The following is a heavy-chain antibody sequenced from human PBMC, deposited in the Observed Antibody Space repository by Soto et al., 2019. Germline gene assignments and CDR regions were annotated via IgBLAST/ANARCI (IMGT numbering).Heavy chain of an antibody. Sequence: EVQLLESGGGLVQPGGSLSLSCAASGFTFRSYAMSWVRQAPVKGLEWFSAISGSGGSTYYADSVKGRFTISRDNSKNTLDLQMNSLRAEDTAVYYCAKGAGELLTRTPIFDYWCQGTLVTVSS. J-gene: IGHJ4*02. V-gene: IGHV3-23*01. D-gene: IGHD3-10*01. CDR1: GFTFRSYA. CDR2: ISGSGGST. CDR3: AKGAGELLTRTPIFDY.